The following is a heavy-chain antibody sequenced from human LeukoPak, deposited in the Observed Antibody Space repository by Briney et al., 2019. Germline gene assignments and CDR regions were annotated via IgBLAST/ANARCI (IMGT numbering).Heavy chain of an antibody. CDR3: ARDPLPPTVTTFSYFDY. CDR2: ISYDGGNK. D-gene: IGHD4-17*01. V-gene: IGHV3-30-3*01. Sequence: PGGSLRLSCAASGFTFSSYAMHWVRQAPGKGLEWVAVISYDGGNKYYADSVKGRFTISRDNSKNTLYLQMNSLRAEDTAVYYCARDPLPPTVTTFSYFDYWGQGTLVTVSS. J-gene: IGHJ4*02. CDR1: GFTFSSYA.